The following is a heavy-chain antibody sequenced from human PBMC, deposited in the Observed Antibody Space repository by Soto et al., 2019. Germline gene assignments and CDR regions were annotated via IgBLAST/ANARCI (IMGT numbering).Heavy chain of an antibody. CDR1: GFSLSTSGVG. CDR2: IYWDDNK. V-gene: IGHV2-5*02. Sequence: QITLKESGPTLMKPTQTLTLTCTFSGFSLSTSGVGVGWIRQPPEKALEWLALIYWDDNKRYSPSLKSRLTITKDTSKSQVVLTMTNMDPVDTGTYYCAHTNYDILTGYYPRIYFHHWGQGTLVTVSS. CDR3: AHTNYDILTGYYPRIYFHH. D-gene: IGHD3-9*01. J-gene: IGHJ1*01.